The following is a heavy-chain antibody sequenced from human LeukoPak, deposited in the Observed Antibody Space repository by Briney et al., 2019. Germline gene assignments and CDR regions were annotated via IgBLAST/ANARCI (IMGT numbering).Heavy chain of an antibody. CDR1: GFTFSSYG. CDR2: IWYDGSNK. D-gene: IGHD2-15*01. CDR3: ATARGGLGYCSGGSCSLFDY. J-gene: IGHJ4*02. V-gene: IGHV3-33*01. Sequence: YPGRSLRLSCAASGFTFSSYGMHWVRQAPGKGLEWVALIWYDGSNKNYADSVKGRFTISRDNSKNTLYLQMNSLRAEDTAVYYCATARGGLGYCSGGSCSLFDYWGQGTLVTVSS.